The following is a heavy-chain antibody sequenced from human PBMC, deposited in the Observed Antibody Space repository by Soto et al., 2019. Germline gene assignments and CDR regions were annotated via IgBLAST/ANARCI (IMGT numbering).Heavy chain of an antibody. CDR1: GYTLTELS. Sequence: GASVKVSCKVSGYTLTELSMHWVRQAPGKGLEWMGGFDPEDGETIYAQKFQGRVTMTEDTSTDTAYMELSSLRSEDTAVYYCATYSPTSGYDFILWLSGMDVWGQGTTVTVSS. J-gene: IGHJ6*02. CDR2: FDPEDGET. D-gene: IGHD5-12*01. CDR3: ATYSPTSGYDFILWLSGMDV. V-gene: IGHV1-24*01.